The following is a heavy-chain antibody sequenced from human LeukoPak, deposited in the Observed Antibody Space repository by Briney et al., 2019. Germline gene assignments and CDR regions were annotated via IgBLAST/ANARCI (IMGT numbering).Heavy chain of an antibody. CDR1: GFTVSAYA. CDR3: AARKVRGVWFYLDY. D-gene: IGHD3-10*01. J-gene: IGHJ4*02. CDR2: IYDDNT. Sequence: GGSLRLSCAASGFTVSAYAMAWVRKAPGKGLEWVSTIYDDNTYYADSVKGRFAISTDNSKNTLYLQMNSLRVEDTAVYFCAARKVRGVWFYLDYWGQGTLVTVSS. V-gene: IGHV3-23*01.